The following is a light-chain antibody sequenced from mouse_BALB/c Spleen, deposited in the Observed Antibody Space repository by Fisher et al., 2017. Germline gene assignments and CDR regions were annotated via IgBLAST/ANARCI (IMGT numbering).Light chain of an antibody. J-gene: IGKJ5*01. CDR3: QNDYSYPLT. CDR1: QSLLNSGNQKNY. Sequence: DIVLTQSPSSLTVTAGEKVTMSCKSSQSLLNSGNQKNYLTWYQQKPGQPPKLLIYWASTRESGVPGRFTGSGSGTDFTLTISSVQAEDLAVYYCQNDYSYPLTFGAGTKLELK. V-gene: IGKV8-19*01. CDR2: WAS.